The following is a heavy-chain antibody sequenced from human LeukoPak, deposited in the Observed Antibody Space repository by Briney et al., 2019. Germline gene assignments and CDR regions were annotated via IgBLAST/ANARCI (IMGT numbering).Heavy chain of an antibody. Sequence: ASVKVSCKASGYTFTSYYMHWVRQAPGQGLEWMGWMNPNSGNTGYAQKFQGRVTMTRNTSISTAYMELSSLRSEDTAVYYCARGGSGSQITGDWGQGTLVTVSS. J-gene: IGHJ4*02. D-gene: IGHD3-10*01. CDR2: MNPNSGNT. CDR3: ARGGSGSQITGD. V-gene: IGHV1-8*02. CDR1: GYTFTSYY.